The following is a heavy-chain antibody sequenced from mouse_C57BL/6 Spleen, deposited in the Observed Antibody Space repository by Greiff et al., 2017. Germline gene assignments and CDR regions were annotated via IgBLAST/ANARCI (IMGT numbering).Heavy chain of an antibody. Sequence: QVQLQQPGAELVRPGSSVKLSCKASGYTFTSYWMDWVKQRPGQGLEWIGNIYPSDSETHYNQKFKDKATLTVDKSSSTAYMQLSSLTSEDSAVYYCGRRDSYYSNPLSYWGQGTTLTVSS. CDR2: IYPSDSET. CDR1: GYTFTSYW. V-gene: IGHV1-61*01. D-gene: IGHD2-5*01. J-gene: IGHJ2*01. CDR3: GRRDSYYSNPLSY.